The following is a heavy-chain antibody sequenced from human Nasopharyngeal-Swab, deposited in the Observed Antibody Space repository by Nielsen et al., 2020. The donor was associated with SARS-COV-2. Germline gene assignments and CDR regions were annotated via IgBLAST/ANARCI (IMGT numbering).Heavy chain of an antibody. D-gene: IGHD3-10*01. CDR3: SHRSRICLFGELLFDY. CDR2: LYWDDDK. J-gene: IGHJ4*02. Sequence: SGPTLAHPPQPLSLPCTFSWFSLSTSGVGVGWIRQQPGKALEWLALLYWDDDKRYRPSLKRRLNITKDTSKNQVVLTMPNMDPVDTATDYCSHRSRICLFGELLFDYCGQGTLVTVSS. CDR1: WFSLSTSGVG. V-gene: IGHV2-5*02.